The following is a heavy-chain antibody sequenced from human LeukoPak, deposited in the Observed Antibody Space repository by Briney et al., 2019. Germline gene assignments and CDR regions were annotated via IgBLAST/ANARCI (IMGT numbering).Heavy chain of an antibody. V-gene: IGHV1-69*13. D-gene: IGHD1-14*01. CDR3: ASGPSLQTTLYYYYGMDV. Sequence: GASVKVSCKASGGTFSSYAISWVRQAPGQGLEWMGGIIPIFGTANYAQKFQGRVTITADESTSTAYMELSSLRSEDTAVHYCASGPSLQTTLYYYYGMDVWGQGTTVTVSS. J-gene: IGHJ6*02. CDR1: GGTFSSYA. CDR2: IIPIFGTA.